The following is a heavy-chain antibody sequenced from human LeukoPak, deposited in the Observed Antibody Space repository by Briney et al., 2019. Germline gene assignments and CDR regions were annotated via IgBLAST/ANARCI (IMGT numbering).Heavy chain of an antibody. CDR2: TYYRSKWYY. CDR3: VGGNLEFDS. D-gene: IGHD1-26*01. CDR1: GDSVSSSNAA. Sequence: SQTLSLSCAISGDSVSSSNAAWTWIRQSPSRGLERLGRTYYRSKWYYEYAASLRGRLTVAPDTSKNQFSLELNSVTPEDTAVYYCVGGNLEFDSWGQGTLVTVSS. V-gene: IGHV6-1*01. J-gene: IGHJ4*02.